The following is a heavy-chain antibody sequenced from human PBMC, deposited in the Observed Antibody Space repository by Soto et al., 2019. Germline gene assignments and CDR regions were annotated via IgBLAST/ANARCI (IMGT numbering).Heavy chain of an antibody. J-gene: IGHJ6*02. Sequence: ASVKVSCKASGYTFTGYYMQWVRQAPGQGLEWMGWINPNSGGTNYAQKFQGRVTMTRDTSISTAYMELSRLRSDDTAVYYCARAGIAARPSGGYGMDVWGQGTTVTVYS. V-gene: IGHV1-2*02. D-gene: IGHD6-6*01. CDR3: ARAGIAARPSGGYGMDV. CDR1: GYTFTGYY. CDR2: INPNSGGT.